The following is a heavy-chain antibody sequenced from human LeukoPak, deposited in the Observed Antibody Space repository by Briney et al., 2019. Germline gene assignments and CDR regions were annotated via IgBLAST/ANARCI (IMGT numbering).Heavy chain of an antibody. V-gene: IGHV3-7*01. CDR1: GISFSNYW. CDR3: ARGYCSSTSCSHMDV. D-gene: IGHD2-2*01. CDR2: INQDGSER. Sequence: GSLRLSCSASGISFSNYWMHWVRQAPGKGLEWVANINQDGSERYYVDSVKGRFTVSRDTAKNSLHLQMNSLRAEDTAVYYCARGYCSSTSCSHMDVWGKGTTVTVSS. J-gene: IGHJ6*03.